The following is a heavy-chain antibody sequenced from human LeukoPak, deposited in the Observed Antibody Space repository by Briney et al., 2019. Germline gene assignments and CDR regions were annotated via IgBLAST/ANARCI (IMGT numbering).Heavy chain of an antibody. J-gene: IGHJ4*02. D-gene: IGHD1-26*01. CDR1: GGSFSDYY. Sequence: PSETLSLTCAVYGGSFSDYYWSWIRQPPGKGLKWIGEINHSGSTNYNPSLKSRVTTSVDKSKNQFSLKVSSVTAADTAVYYCATIVGAPRHFDSWGQGTLVTVSS. CDR3: ATIVGAPRHFDS. V-gene: IGHV4-34*01. CDR2: INHSGST.